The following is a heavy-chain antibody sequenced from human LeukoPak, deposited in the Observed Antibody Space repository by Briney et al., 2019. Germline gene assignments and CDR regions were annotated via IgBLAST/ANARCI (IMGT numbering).Heavy chain of an antibody. CDR2: ISYDGSNI. Sequence: PGGSLRLSCAASGFTFSSYAMHWVRQAPGKGLEWVAVISYDGSNIYYADSVKGRFTISRDNSKNTLYLQMNSLRAEDTAVYYCARDRGSYYVWYYFDYWGQGTLVTVSS. CDR1: GFTFSSYA. V-gene: IGHV3-30-3*01. J-gene: IGHJ4*02. D-gene: IGHD1-26*01. CDR3: ARDRGSYYVWYYFDY.